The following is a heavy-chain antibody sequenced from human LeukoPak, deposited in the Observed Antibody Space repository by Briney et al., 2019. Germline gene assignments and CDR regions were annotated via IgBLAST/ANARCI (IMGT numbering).Heavy chain of an antibody. D-gene: IGHD4-17*01. CDR3: ARPYYGDYPIRIDY. J-gene: IGHJ4*02. V-gene: IGHV4-39*01. CDR1: GGSISSSSYY. CDR2: IYYSGST. Sequence: PSETLSLTCTVSGGSISSSSYYWGWIRQPPGKGLEWIGSIYYSGSTYYNPSLKSRVTISVDTSKNQFSLKLSSVTAADTAVYYCARPYYGDYPIRIDYWGQGTLVTVSS.